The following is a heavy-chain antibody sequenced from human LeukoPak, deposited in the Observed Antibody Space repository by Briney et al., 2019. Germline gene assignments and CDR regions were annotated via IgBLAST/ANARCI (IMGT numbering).Heavy chain of an antibody. J-gene: IGHJ6*04. V-gene: IGHV5-10-1*01. CDR3: ARAAYGSAYGMDV. Sequence: GESLKISCKGSGYSFTSYWISWVRQMPGKGLEWMGRIDPSDSYTNYSTSFQGHVPIPADKSISTAYLQWSSLKASDTAMYYCARAAYGSAYGMDVWGKGTTVTVSS. D-gene: IGHD3-10*01. CDR1: GYSFTSYW. CDR2: IDPSDSYT.